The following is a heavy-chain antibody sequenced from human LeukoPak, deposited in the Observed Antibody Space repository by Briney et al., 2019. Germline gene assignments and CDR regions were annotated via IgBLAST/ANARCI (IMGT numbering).Heavy chain of an antibody. CDR2: INPNSGGT. Sequence: GASVKVSCKASGYTFTGYYMHWVRQAPGQGLEWMGWINPNSGGTNYAQKFQGRVTMTRDTSISTAYMELSRLRSDDTAVYYCARDLDIVATILDHWGQGTLVTVSS. V-gene: IGHV1-2*02. J-gene: IGHJ4*02. CDR1: GYTFTGYY. CDR3: ARDLDIVATILDH. D-gene: IGHD5-12*01.